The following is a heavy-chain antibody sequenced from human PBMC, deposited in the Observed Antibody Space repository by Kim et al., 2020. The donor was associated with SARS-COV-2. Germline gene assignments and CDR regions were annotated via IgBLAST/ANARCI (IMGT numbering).Heavy chain of an antibody. Sequence: SETLSLTCAVYGGSFSGYYWSWIRQPPGKGLEWIGEINHSGSTNYNPSLKSRVTISVDTSKNQFSLKLSSVTAADTAVYYCARGALGNRNFDYWGQGTLVTVSS. CDR3: ARGALGNRNFDY. V-gene: IGHV4-34*01. J-gene: IGHJ4*02. CDR1: GGSFSGYY. CDR2: INHSGST.